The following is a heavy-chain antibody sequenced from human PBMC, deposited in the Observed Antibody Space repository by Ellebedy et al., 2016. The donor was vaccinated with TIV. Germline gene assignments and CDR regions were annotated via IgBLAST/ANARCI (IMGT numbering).Heavy chain of an antibody. V-gene: IGHV3-49*04. CDR2: IRSIPYGGTT. CDR1: GFIFGDHA. D-gene: IGHD7-27*01. CDR3: NRHWGYRFDS. J-gene: IGHJ4*02. Sequence: PGGSLRLSCMTSGFIFGDHAVSWVRQAPGKGLEWVGFIRSIPYGGTTEYAASVKGRFTISRDDSNSIAHLDMNSLKTEDTATYYCNRHWGYRFDSWGQGTLVTVSS.